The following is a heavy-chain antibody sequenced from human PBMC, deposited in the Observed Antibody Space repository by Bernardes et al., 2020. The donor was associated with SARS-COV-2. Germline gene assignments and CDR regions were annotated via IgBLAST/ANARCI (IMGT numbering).Heavy chain of an antibody. CDR3: AAAEVVVVPAAMASYYYYGMDV. D-gene: IGHD2-2*01. J-gene: IGHJ6*02. V-gene: IGHV1-8*01. CDR1: GYTFTSYD. CDR2: MNSNSGNT. Sequence: ASVKVSCKASGYTFTSYDINWVRQATGQGLEWMGWMNSNSGNTGYAQKFQGRVTMTRNTSISTAYMELSSLRSEDTAVYYCAAAEVVVVPAAMASYYYYGMDVWGQGTTVTVSS.